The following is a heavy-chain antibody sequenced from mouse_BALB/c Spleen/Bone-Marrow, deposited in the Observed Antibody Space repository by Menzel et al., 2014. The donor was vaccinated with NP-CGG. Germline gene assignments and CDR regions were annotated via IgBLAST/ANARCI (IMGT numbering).Heavy chain of an antibody. CDR1: GYTFTGYW. Sequence: QVQLQQSGAEVVRPGASVKLSCKASGYTFTGYWMNWVKQRPGQGLEWIGMIDPSDSEIHYNPMFRDKATLTVDKSSSTAYMQLSSLTSDDSAVYYCARHHRFAYYFDYWGQGTTLTVSS. CDR2: IDPSDSEI. J-gene: IGHJ2*01. CDR3: ARHHRFAYYFDY. V-gene: IGHV1-61*01.